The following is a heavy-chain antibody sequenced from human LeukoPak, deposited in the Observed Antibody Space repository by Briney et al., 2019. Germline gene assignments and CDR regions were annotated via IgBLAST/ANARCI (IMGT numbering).Heavy chain of an antibody. V-gene: IGHV3-23*01. CDR2: ISGSGGST. J-gene: IGHJ4*02. CDR1: GSTFSSYA. Sequence: GGSLRLSCGASGSTFSSYAMTWVRQAPGKGLEWVSAISGSGGSTYYADSVRGRFTISRDNSKNTLYLQMNSLRAEDTAVYYCAKGYYYDSSEDWGQGTLVTVSS. D-gene: IGHD3-22*01. CDR3: AKGYYYDSSED.